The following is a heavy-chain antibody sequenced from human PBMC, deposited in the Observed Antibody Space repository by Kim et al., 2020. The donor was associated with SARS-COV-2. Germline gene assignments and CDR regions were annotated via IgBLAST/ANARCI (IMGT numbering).Heavy chain of an antibody. CDR1: GFTFSSYA. V-gene: IGHV3-30*04. Sequence: GGSLRLSCAASGFTFSSYAMHWVRQAPGKGLEWVAVISYDGSNKYYADSVKGRFTISRDNSKNTLYLQMNSLRGEDTAVYYCASSGAATYDHGMDVWGQGTTVTVSS. CDR2: ISYDGSNK. J-gene: IGHJ6*02. CDR3: ASSGAATYDHGMDV. D-gene: IGHD2-15*01.